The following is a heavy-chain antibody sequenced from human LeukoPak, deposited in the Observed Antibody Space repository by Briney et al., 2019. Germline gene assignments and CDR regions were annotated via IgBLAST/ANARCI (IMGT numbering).Heavy chain of an antibody. CDR2: ISSSSSYI. D-gene: IGHD4-17*01. CDR3: ARDRSTTVTTYYGFDY. Sequence: PGGSLRLSCAASGFTFSSHSMNWVRQAPGKGLEWVSSISSSSSYIYYADSVKGRFTISRDNAKNSLYLQMNSLRAEDTAVYYCARDRSTTVTTYYGFDYWGQGTLVTVSS. J-gene: IGHJ4*02. CDR1: GFTFSSHS. V-gene: IGHV3-21*01.